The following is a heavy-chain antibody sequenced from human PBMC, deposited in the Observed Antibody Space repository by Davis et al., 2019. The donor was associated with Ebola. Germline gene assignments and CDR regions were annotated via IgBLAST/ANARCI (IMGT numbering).Heavy chain of an antibody. CDR1: GGSISSYY. CDR3: ARHCTGYSSSCPFDY. Sequence: PSETLSLTCTVSGGSISSYYWSWIRQPPGKGLEWIGYIYYSGSTNYNPSLKSRVTISVDTSKNQFSLKLSSVTAADTAVYYCARHCTGYSSSCPFDYWGQGTLVTVSS. J-gene: IGHJ4*02. CDR2: IYYSGST. V-gene: IGHV4-59*08. D-gene: IGHD6-13*01.